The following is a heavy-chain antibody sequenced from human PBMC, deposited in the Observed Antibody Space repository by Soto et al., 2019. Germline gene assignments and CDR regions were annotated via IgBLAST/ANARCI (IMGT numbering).Heavy chain of an antibody. CDR2: INHSGST. Sequence: SETLSLTCAVYGVSFSGYYWSWIRQPPGKGLEWIGEINHSGSTNYNPSLKSRVTISVDTSKNQFSLKLSSVTAADTAVYYCAACSSGWANYYYYYMDVWGKGTTVTVSS. CDR3: AACSSGWANYYYYYMDV. V-gene: IGHV4-34*01. J-gene: IGHJ6*03. D-gene: IGHD6-19*01. CDR1: GVSFSGYY.